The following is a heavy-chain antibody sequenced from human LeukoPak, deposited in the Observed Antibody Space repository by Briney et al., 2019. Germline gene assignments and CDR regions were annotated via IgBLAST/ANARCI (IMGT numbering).Heavy chain of an antibody. CDR2: MKQDGSEQ. D-gene: IGHD5-18*01. J-gene: IGHJ4*02. Sequence: GGSLRLSCAASGFTFSSYWMSWVRQAPGKGLEWVANMKQDGSEQYYVDSVRGRFTISRDNAKNSLYLQMSSLRAEDTAVYYCARHRRGYSYGSLDYWGQGTLVTVSS. V-gene: IGHV3-7*01. CDR1: GFTFSSYW. CDR3: ARHRRGYSYGSLDY.